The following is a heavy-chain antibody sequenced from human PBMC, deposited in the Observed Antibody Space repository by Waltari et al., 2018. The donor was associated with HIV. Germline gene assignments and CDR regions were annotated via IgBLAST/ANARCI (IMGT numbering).Heavy chain of an antibody. CDR2: VSSNSGGT. CDR3: ATRYCNGDSCYALDY. CDR1: GYTFTDYW. V-gene: IGHV1-2*02. J-gene: IGHJ4*02. Sequence: QVRLVQSGAEVREPGASVMVSCKASGYTFTDYWIHWVRPAPGQGLEYMGWVSSNSGGTKFAQKFQGRVTMTRDTSITTAYMELSSLTSDDTAIYYCATRYCNGDSCYALDYWGQGTLVTVPS. D-gene: IGHD2-15*01.